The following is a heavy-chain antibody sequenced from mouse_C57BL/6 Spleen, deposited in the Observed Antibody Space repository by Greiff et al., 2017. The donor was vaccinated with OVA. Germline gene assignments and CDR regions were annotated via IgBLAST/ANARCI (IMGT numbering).Heavy chain of an antibody. D-gene: IGHD2-2*01. CDR3: AGHYGYDDGGGNYFDY. CDR1: GFTFTDYY. J-gene: IGHJ2*01. V-gene: IGHV7-3*01. CDR2: IRNKANGYTT. Sequence: EVKLVEPGGGLVKPGGSLSLSCAASGFTFTDYYMSWVRQPPGKGLEWMGFIRNKANGYTTEYSANVKGRFTISRATYKSILSLQMNALRADDSATDYCAGHYGYDDGGGNYFDYWGQGTTLTVSS.